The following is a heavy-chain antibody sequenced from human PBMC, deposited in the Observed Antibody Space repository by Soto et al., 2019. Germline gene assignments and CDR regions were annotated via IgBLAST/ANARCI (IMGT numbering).Heavy chain of an antibody. D-gene: IGHD4-17*01. J-gene: IGHJ6*02. CDR1: GGSISSGGYY. CDR3: ARDQEVNYSDYGGSDYYYGMDV. V-gene: IGHV4-31*11. Sequence: PSETLSLTCAVSGGSISSGGYYWSWIRQHPGKGLEWIGYIYYTGSTYYNPSLKSRVTISVDTSKNQFSLKLNSVTAADTAVYYCARDQEVNYSDYGGSDYYYGMDVWGQGTTVTVSS. CDR2: IYYTGST.